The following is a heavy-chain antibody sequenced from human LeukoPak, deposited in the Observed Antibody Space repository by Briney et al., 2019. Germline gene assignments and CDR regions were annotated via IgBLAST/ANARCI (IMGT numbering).Heavy chain of an antibody. V-gene: IGHV1-46*01. CDR2: INPSDGST. J-gene: IGHJ4*02. CDR3: ARGRYDSSGYYYFDY. Sequence: VASVKVSCKASGYTFTSYYMHWVRQAPGQGLEWMGLINPSDGSTSYAQKFQGRVTVTRDMSTSTVYMELSSLRSEDTAVYYCARGRYDSSGYYYFDYWGQGTLVTVSS. D-gene: IGHD3-22*01. CDR1: GYTFTSYY.